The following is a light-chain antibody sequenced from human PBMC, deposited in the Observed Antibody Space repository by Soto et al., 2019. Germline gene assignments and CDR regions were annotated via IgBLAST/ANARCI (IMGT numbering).Light chain of an antibody. CDR1: NIGSKS. Sequence: SYVLTQAPSVSVAPGQTARITCGGNNIGSKSVHWYQQKPGQAPVLVVYDDSDRPSGIPERLSGSNSGNTATLTISRVGAGDEADYYCQVWDSSTDHVVFGGGTKLTVL. CDR3: QVWDSSTDHVV. CDR2: DDS. V-gene: IGLV3-21*02. J-gene: IGLJ2*01.